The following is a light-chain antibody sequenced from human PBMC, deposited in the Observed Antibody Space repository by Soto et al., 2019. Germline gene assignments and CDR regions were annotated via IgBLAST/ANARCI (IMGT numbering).Light chain of an antibody. V-gene: IGKV3-20*01. J-gene: IGKJ2*01. CDR2: GAY. Sequence: EIVLTQSPGTLSLSPGERATLSCRASQSVSSTYLAWYQQKPGQAPRLLIYGAYSRATGIPARFSGSGSGTDFTLTISRLEPEDFAVYYCQQYGSSSYTFGQGTKLEIK. CDR3: QQYGSSSYT. CDR1: QSVSSTY.